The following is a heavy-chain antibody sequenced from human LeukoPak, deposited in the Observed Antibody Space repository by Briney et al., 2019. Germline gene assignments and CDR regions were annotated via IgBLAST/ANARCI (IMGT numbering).Heavy chain of an antibody. V-gene: IGHV3-23*01. D-gene: IGHD2-2*01. J-gene: IGHJ4*02. CDR3: ASVRDVPAATDY. CDR1: GFTFSSYA. Sequence: GSLRLSCAASGFTFSSYAMSWVRQAPGKGLEWVSAISGSGGSTYYADSVKGRFTISRDNSKNTLYLQMNSLRAEDTAVYYCASVRDVPAATDYWGQGTLVTVSS. CDR2: ISGSGGST.